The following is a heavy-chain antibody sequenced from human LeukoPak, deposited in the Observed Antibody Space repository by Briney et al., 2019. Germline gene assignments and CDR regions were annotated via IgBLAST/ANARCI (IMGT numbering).Heavy chain of an antibody. J-gene: IGHJ3*02. CDR2: IWSDGNNK. CDR3: VRERGPYDAFDI. V-gene: IGHV3-33*08. Sequence: GGSLRLSCAASGFTLNNYWMGWVRQAPGKGLEWVSVIWSDGNNKFYVDSVKGRFTIFRDNSKNTLDLQLNSLRAEDTAMYYCVRERGPYDAFDIWGQGTMVTVSS. CDR1: GFTLNNYW.